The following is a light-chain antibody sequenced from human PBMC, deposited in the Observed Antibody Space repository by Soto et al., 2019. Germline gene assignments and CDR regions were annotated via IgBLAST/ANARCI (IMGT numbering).Light chain of an antibody. CDR1: QRMSSTY. CDR3: QQYGSSPFT. J-gene: IGKJ3*01. CDR2: DAS. V-gene: IGKV3-20*01. Sequence: PGESATLSCRASQRMSSTYLAWYQQTPGQAPRLLIYDASRRATGIPDRFSGSGSGKDFTLTISRLEPEDFAVYYCQQYGSSPFTFGPGTKVDIK.